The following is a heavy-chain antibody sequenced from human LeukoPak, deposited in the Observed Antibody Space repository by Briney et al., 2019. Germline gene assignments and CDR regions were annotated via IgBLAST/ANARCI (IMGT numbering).Heavy chain of an antibody. Sequence: GGSLRLSCAASGFTFSSYAMSWVRQAPGKGLEWVSAISGSGGSTYCADSVKGRFTISRDNSKNTLYLQMNSLRAEDTAVYYCAKGGGAVKYSSSWYFDYWGQGTLVTVSS. CDR1: GFTFSSYA. J-gene: IGHJ4*02. CDR3: AKGGGAVKYSSSWYFDY. CDR2: ISGSGGST. V-gene: IGHV3-23*01. D-gene: IGHD6-13*01.